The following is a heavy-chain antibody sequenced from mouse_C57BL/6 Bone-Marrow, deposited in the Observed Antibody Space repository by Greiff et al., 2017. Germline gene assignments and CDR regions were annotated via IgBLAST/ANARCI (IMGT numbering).Heavy chain of an antibody. Sequence: VQLQESGAELVRPGASVKLSCKASGYTFTDYYINWVKQRPGQGLEWIARIYPGSGNTYYNEKFKGKATLTAEKSSSTAYMQLSSLTSEDSAVYFCARGGQLRPLYYAMDYWGQGTSVTVSS. D-gene: IGHD3-2*02. J-gene: IGHJ4*01. CDR3: ARGGQLRPLYYAMDY. CDR1: GYTFTDYY. CDR2: IYPGSGNT. V-gene: IGHV1-76*01.